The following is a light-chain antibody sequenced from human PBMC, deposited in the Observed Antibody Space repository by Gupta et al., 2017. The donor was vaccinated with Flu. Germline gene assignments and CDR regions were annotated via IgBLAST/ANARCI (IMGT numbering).Light chain of an antibody. CDR2: DVT. J-gene: IGLJ3*02. CDR3: CSYAGSYTWV. V-gene: IGLV2-11*01. CDR1: SSDVGGYDY. Sequence: QSALTQPRSVSGSFGQSITISCTGTSSDVGGYDYVSWYQQHPGKAPKLIIYDVTKRPSGVPDRFSGSRSGNTASLTISGLQAQDEADYYCCSYAGSYTWVFGGGTKVT.